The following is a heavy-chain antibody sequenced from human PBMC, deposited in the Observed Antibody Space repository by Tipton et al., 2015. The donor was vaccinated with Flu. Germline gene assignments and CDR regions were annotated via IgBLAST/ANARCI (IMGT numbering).Heavy chain of an antibody. CDR1: GFTVSSNY. CDR3: ARVTYYYDSSGYYYGRDV. J-gene: IGHJ6*02. D-gene: IGHD3-22*01. CDR2: IYSGGST. Sequence: QLVQSGGGLIQPGGSLRLSCAASGFTVSSNYMSWVRQAPGKGLEWVSVIYSGGSTYYADSVKGRFTISRDNSKNTLYLQINSLRAEDTAVYYCARVTYYYDSSGYYYGRDVWGQGTTVTVSS. V-gene: IGHV3-53*01.